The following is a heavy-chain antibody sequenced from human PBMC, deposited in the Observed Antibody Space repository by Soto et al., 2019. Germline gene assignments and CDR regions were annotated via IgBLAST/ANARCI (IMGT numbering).Heavy chain of an antibody. CDR3: ARPDQNTVTNRPSYYYYGMDV. Sequence: QVQLVQSGAEVKKPGSSVKVSCKASGGTFSSYAISWVRQAPGQGLEWMGGIIPIFGTANYAQKFQGRVTITADESTSTAYMELSSLRSEDTAVYYCARPDQNTVTNRPSYYYYGMDVWGQGTTVTVSS. CDR1: GGTFSSYA. J-gene: IGHJ6*02. V-gene: IGHV1-69*01. CDR2: IIPIFGTA. D-gene: IGHD4-4*01.